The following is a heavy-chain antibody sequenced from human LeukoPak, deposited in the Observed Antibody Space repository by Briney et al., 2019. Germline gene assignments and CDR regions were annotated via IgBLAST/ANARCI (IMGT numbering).Heavy chain of an antibody. V-gene: IGHV1-69*04. D-gene: IGHD6-6*01. J-gene: IGHJ5*02. Sequence: ASVKVSCKASGGTFSSYAISWVRQAPGQGLEWMGRIIPILGIANYAQKFQGRVTITADKSTSTAYMELSSLRSEDTAVYYCARGQLPQDLDPWGQGTLVTVSS. CDR3: ARGQLPQDLDP. CDR2: IIPILGIA. CDR1: GGTFSSYA.